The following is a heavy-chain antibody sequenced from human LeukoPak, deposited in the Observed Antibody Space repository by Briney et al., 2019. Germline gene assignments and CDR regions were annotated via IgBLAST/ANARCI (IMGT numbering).Heavy chain of an antibody. D-gene: IGHD2-21*02. Sequence: GGSLRLSCAASGFTFNSYGMHWVRQAPGKGLEWVAVISYDGSNKYYADSVKGRFTISRDNSKNTLYLQMNSLRAEDTAVYYCAKDRPVAYCGGDCYSNWFDPWGQGTLVTVSS. J-gene: IGHJ5*02. CDR3: AKDRPVAYCGGDCYSNWFDP. V-gene: IGHV3-30*18. CDR1: GFTFNSYG. CDR2: ISYDGSNK.